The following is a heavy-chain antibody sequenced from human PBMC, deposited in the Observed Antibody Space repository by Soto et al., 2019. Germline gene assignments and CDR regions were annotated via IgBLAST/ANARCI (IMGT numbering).Heavy chain of an antibody. CDR1: GYRFTSSW. CDR2: VYPSDSDV. CDR3: TKGATSHFDS. V-gene: IGHV5-51*01. D-gene: IGHD3-16*01. J-gene: IGHJ4*02. Sequence: PGESLKIPCQGSGYRFTSSWIGWVRQMPGKGLEWLGNVYPSDSDVRYSPSFEGRVTISADNSINTAYLHLLNLKASDTDIYYCTKGATSHFDSWGQGTRVTVSS.